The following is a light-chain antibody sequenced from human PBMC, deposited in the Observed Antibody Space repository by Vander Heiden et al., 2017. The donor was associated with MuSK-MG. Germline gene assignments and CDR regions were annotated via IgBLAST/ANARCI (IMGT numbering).Light chain of an antibody. CDR3: YSYEEEGSGTFVL. V-gene: IGLV2-23*02. J-gene: IGLJ2*01. CDR1: SRDVGGYNL. Sequence: QSALTQPASVSGSPGQSITISCTGTSRDVGGYNLFSWYQQHPGKAPKRRILEDTKRPSGVANRLSGSKSGKTASRTIAGLQAEDEADYDCYSYEEEGSGTFVLFGGGTNLTVL. CDR2: EDT.